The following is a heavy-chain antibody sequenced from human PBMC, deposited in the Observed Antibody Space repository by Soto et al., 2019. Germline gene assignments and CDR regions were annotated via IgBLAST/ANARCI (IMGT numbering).Heavy chain of an antibody. D-gene: IGHD5-12*01. CDR3: ATAQSRYTAYDAGDY. J-gene: IGHJ4*02. CDR1: GYTFTDYY. V-gene: IGHV1-2*02. CDR2: INPNSGGT. Sequence: GASGKVSCKASGYTFTDYYIHWVRQAPGQGLQWMGWINPNSGGTNYAQKFQGRVTVTRDTSISTAYMELRRLTSDDTAVYYCATAQSRYTAYDAGDYWGQGTLVTVSS.